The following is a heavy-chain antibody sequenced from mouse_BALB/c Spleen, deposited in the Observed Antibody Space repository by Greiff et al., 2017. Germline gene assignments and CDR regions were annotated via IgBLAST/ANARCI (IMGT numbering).Heavy chain of an antibody. V-gene: IGHV1-87*01. Sequence: QVQLQQSGAELARPGASVKLSCKASGYTFTSYWMQWVKQRPGQGLEWIGAIYPGDGDTRYTQKFKGKATLTADKSSSTAYMQLSSLASEDSAVYYCARSSYYDPLDYWGQGTTLTVSS. CDR2: IYPGDGDT. D-gene: IGHD2-10*01. CDR3: ARSSYYDPLDY. CDR1: GYTFTSYW. J-gene: IGHJ2*01.